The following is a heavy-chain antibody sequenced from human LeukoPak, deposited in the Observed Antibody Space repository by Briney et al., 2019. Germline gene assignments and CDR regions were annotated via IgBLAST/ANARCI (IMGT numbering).Heavy chain of an antibody. V-gene: IGHV1-2*06. CDR2: INPNSGGT. D-gene: IGHD5-24*01. CDR1: GYTFTGYY. CDR3: ARKGLATSVPFDY. Sequence: ASVKVSCKASGYTFTGYYMHWVRQAPGQGLEWMGRINPNSGGTNYAQKFQGRVTMTRDTSISTAYMELSRLRSDDTAVYYCARKGLATSVPFDYWGHGTLVTVSS. J-gene: IGHJ4*01.